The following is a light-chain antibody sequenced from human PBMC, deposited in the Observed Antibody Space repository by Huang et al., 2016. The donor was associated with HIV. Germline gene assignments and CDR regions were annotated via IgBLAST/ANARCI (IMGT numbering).Light chain of an antibody. V-gene: IGKV3-20*01. CDR1: QRVSSSS. J-gene: IGKJ2*01. Sequence: EIVLTQSPGTLSLSPGERAPLSCRASQRVSSSSLAWYQQRPGQAPSLLIYGAASRATGISDRFSGSGSGTDFTLTINRLEPEDSAVYFCQQYDSSPATFGQGTKLEIK. CDR3: QQYDSSPAT. CDR2: GAA.